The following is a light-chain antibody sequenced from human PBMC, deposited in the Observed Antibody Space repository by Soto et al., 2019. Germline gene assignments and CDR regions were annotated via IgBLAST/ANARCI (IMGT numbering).Light chain of an antibody. J-gene: IGKJ2*01. CDR2: GAS. V-gene: IGKV3-20*01. CDR3: QQYGSSGYT. CDR1: QSVSSSY. Sequence: EIVLTQSPGTLSLSPGERATLSCRASQSVSSSYLAWYQQKPGQAPRLLIYGASSRATGIPDRFSGSGSGTDFTLTINRLEPEDFAAYYCQQYGSSGYTFGQGTKLEIK.